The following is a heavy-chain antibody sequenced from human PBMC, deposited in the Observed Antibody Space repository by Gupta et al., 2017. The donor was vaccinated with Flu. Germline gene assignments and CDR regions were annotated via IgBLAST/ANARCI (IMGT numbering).Heavy chain of an antibody. Sequence: QVQLVESGGGVVQPGRSLRLSCAASGFTFRCYAFPWLRQAQAKGLEWGAVISYDGSNKYYADSVKGRFTISRDNSKNTLYLQMSSLRAEDTAVYYCARDWKGDIVVVPAAPYDYWGQGTLVTVSS. J-gene: IGHJ4*02. CDR1: GFTFRCYA. CDR2: ISYDGSNK. CDR3: ARDWKGDIVVVPAAPYDY. D-gene: IGHD2-2*01. V-gene: IGHV3-30-3*01.